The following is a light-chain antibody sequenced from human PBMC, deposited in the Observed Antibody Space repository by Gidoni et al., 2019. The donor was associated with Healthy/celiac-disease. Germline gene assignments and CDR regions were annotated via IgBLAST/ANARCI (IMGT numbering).Light chain of an antibody. CDR1: QILLHRNGYNY. Sequence: DIVMTQSPLSLPVLPGEPASISCRSSQILLHRNGYNYLDWYLQKPGQSPQLLIYLGSNRASGVPDRFSGSGAGTDFTLKISRVEAEDVGVYYCMQALQTPLTFXGXTKVEIK. CDR2: LGS. V-gene: IGKV2-28*01. CDR3: MQALQTPLT. J-gene: IGKJ4*01.